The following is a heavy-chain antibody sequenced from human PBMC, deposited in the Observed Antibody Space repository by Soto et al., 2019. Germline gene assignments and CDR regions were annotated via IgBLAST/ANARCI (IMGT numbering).Heavy chain of an antibody. CDR3: ARNRQYLNLFDP. CDR1: GYTFTTYG. CDR2: ISVYNGNT. Sequence: QVQLVQSGAEVKKPGASVKVSCKASGYTFTTYGISWVRQAPGQGLEWMGGISVYNGNTNYVQKFQGRVTMTTDTSTRTAYMELRSLRSDDTAVYYCARNRQYLNLFDPWGQGTLVTGSS. J-gene: IGHJ5*02. V-gene: IGHV1-18*01.